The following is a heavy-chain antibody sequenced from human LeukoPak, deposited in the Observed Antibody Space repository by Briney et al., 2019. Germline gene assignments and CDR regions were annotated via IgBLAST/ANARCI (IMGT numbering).Heavy chain of an antibody. D-gene: IGHD1-7*01. Sequence: GGSLRLSCAASGFTFNYAWMSWVRQVPGKGLEWVGQTVSEIDGGTTDYAAPVKGRFTISGDDSKSTLYLQMNSLKIEDTAVYYCTTDEDWNYARKDVWGQGATVIVSS. CDR1: GFTFNYAW. J-gene: IGHJ6*02. V-gene: IGHV3-15*04. CDR2: TVSEIDGGTT. CDR3: TTDEDWNYARKDV.